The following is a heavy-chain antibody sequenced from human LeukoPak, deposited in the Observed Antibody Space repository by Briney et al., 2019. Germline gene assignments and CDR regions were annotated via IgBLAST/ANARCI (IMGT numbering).Heavy chain of an antibody. J-gene: IGHJ3*02. CDR3: ARIHTLYGSGSEDI. Sequence: ASETLSLTCTVSGGSISNYYWTWIRQPPGKGLEWIGYMYYNGGTNYSPSLQSRVTISVDTSKNQISLKLTSVTAADTAVYYCARIHTLYGSGSEDIWGQGTLVIVSS. CDR1: GGSISNYY. V-gene: IGHV4-59*08. D-gene: IGHD3-10*01. CDR2: MYYNGGT.